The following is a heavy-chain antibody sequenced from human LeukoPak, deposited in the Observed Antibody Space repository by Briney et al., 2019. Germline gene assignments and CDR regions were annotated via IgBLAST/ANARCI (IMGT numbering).Heavy chain of an antibody. CDR2: ISGSGXXA. J-gene: IGHJ4*02. V-gene: IGHV3-23*01. Sequence: GGSLRLSCAASGFTFSSSAXXXXXXXXXXXXXXXSVISGSGXXAXXXXXXKGRXXXSXDXXXNTLYLQMNSLRAEDTAVYYCARQRLGDYWGQGSLVTVSS. CDR1: GFTFSSSA. CDR3: ARQRLGDY. D-gene: IGHD6-19*01.